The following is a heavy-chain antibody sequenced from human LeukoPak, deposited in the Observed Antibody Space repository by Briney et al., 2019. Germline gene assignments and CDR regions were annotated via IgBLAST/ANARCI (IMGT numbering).Heavy chain of an antibody. CDR3: ARGYHSSGYNWFDP. Sequence: ETLSLTCAVYGGSFSGYYWSWIRQPPGKGLEWIGEIDHSGSTNYNPSLKSRVTISVDTSMNQFSLKLSSVTAADTAVYYCARGYHSSGYNWFDPWGQGTLVTVSS. CDR2: IDHSGST. J-gene: IGHJ5*02. V-gene: IGHV4-34*01. D-gene: IGHD3-22*01. CDR1: GGSFSGYY.